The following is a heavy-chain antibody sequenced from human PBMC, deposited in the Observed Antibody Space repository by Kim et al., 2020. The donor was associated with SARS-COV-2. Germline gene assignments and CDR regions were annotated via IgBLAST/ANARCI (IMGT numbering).Heavy chain of an antibody. CDR2: INHSGST. CDR3: NSACSSTSCRPLNDY. V-gene: IGHV4-30-2*01. D-gene: IGHD2-2*01. Sequence: SETLSLTCAVSGGSISSCGYSWSWLRPPPGKGLEWNGYINHSGSTNYNPTLKSRVTISVDRSQNQLSLKLVSVTAAATAVYSCNSACSSTSCRPLNDY. J-gene: IGHJ4*01. CDR1: GGSISSCGYS.